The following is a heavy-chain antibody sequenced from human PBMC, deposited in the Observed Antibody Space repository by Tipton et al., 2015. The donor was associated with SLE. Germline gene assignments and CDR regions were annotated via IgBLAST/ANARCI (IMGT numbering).Heavy chain of an antibody. Sequence: SLRLSCAASGFTFSINDMRWVRQAPGKGLEWVSFITSSGASAYYADSVKGRFTISRDNSKNTLYLQMNSLRAEDTAVYYCARVRNYYYMDVWGKGTTVTVSS. V-gene: IGHV3-23*01. CDR2: ITSSGASA. CDR3: ARVRNYYYMDV. CDR1: GFTFSIND. J-gene: IGHJ6*03.